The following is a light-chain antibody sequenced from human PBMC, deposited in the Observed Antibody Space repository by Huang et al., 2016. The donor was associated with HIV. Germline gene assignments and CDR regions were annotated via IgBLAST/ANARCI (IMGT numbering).Light chain of an antibody. J-gene: IGKJ3*01. CDR2: DAS. Sequence: EIVMTQSPATLSVSPGERATFSCRASQSVSRNLAWFQRKPGQAPRLLIYDASTRATGIPTRFSGSGSGTDFTLTISSLQSEDFVVYYCQQYNNWPRTFGPGTKVDFK. CDR3: QQYNNWPRT. CDR1: QSVSRN. V-gene: IGKV3-15*01.